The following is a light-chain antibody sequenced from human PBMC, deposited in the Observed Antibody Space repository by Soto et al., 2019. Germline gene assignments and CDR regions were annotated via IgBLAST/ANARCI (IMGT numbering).Light chain of an antibody. V-gene: IGKV1-5*03. CDR3: QQYISYSHT. CDR1: QSISSW. CDR2: KAS. Sequence: DIQMTQSPSTLSASVGDRVTITCRASQSISSWLAWYQQKPGKAPNLLIYKASNLESGVPSRFSGSGSGTEFTLTISSLQPDDFATYLCQQYISYSHTFGQGTNVEIK. J-gene: IGKJ1*01.